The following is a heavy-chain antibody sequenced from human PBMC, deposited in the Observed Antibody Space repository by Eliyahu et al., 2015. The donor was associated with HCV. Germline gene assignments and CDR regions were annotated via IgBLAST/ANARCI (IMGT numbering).Heavy chain of an antibody. CDR3: ARLVGATHSFDY. D-gene: IGHD1-26*01. CDR2: ISYSGST. Sequence: QLQLQESGPGLVKPSETLSLTCTVXGXSISSNSDYWGWXRQXPGKGLXWIGXISYSGSTYNNQSLKSRVTISVDTSKNQFSLKLRSVTAADTAVYYCARLVGATHSFDYWGQGTLVTVSS. V-gene: IGHV4-39*01. J-gene: IGHJ4*02. CDR1: GXSISSNSDY.